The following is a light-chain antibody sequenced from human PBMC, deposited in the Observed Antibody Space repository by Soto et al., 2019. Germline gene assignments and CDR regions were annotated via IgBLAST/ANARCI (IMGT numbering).Light chain of an antibody. J-gene: IGKJ5*01. CDR2: GAS. Sequence: EIVWTQSPGTLSLSPGERATLSCRASQSVSSDFLAWYQRKPGQAPRLLIYGASTRATGIPDRFSGSGSGTDFTLTIRRLEPEDFAVYYCQQRSNSITFGQGTRLEIK. CDR3: QQRSNSIT. CDR1: QSVSSDF. V-gene: IGKV3D-20*02.